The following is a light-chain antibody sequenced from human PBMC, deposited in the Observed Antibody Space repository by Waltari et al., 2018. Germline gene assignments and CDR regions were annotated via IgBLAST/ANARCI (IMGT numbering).Light chain of an antibody. CDR1: QSISTN. Sequence: IVMTQSPATLSVSPGERATLSCRASQSISTNLAWFQEKPGQAPRLLIYGASTRATGVPARFSGSGSGTYFTIVISSLQSEDFAVYYCQQYDKWLRYSFGQGTKLEIK. J-gene: IGKJ2*01. V-gene: IGKV3-15*01. CDR3: QQYDKWLRYS. CDR2: GAS.